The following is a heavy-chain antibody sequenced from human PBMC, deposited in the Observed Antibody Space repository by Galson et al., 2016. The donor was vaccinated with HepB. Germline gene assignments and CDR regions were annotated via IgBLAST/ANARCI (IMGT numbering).Heavy chain of an antibody. D-gene: IGHD7-27*01. CDR2: INHIGNEK. J-gene: IGHJ3*02. Sequence: SLRLSCAASGLNLTRFWMSLVRQAPGQGLEWVANINHIGNEKYYVGSAEGRSIISKDNAKDSLYLQMNSLRSEDTAVYYCARDPGWGALDIWGQGTLVTVSS. V-gene: IGHV3-7*03. CDR3: ARDPGWGALDI. CDR1: GLNLTRFW.